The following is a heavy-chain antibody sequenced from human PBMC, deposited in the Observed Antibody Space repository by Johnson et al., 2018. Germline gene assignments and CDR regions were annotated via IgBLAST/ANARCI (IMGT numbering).Heavy chain of an antibody. CDR1: GFTFSSYG. D-gene: IGHD4-17*01. CDR2: ISYDGSNK. V-gene: IGHV3-30*18. CDR3: AKDHTPLSTVTPYDAFDI. J-gene: IGHJ3*02. Sequence: QVQLVQSGGGVVQPGRSLRLSCAASGFTFSSYGMHWVRQAPGKGLEWVAVISYDGSNKYYADSVKGRFTISRDNSKNTLYLQMNSLRAEDTAVYYCAKDHTPLSTVTPYDAFDIWGQGTMVTVSS.